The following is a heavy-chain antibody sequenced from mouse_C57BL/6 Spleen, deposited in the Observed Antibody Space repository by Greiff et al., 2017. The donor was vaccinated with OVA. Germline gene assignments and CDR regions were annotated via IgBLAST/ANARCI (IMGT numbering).Heavy chain of an antibody. J-gene: IGHJ4*01. D-gene: IGHD2-3*01. V-gene: IGHV1-62-2*01. CDR3: ARHEAIYDGYYVGAMDY. CDR2: FYPGSGSL. Sequence: VKLMESGAELVKPGASVKLSCKASGYTFTEYTIHWVKQRSGQGLEWIGWFYPGSGSLKYNEKFKDKATLTADKSSSTVYMELSRLTSEDSAVYFWARHEAIYDGYYVGAMDYGGQGTSVTVSS. CDR1: GYTFTEYT.